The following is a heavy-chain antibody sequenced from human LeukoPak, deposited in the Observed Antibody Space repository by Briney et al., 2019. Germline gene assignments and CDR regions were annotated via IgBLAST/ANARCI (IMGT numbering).Heavy chain of an antibody. D-gene: IGHD3-10*01. V-gene: IGHV3-7*01. J-gene: IGHJ4*02. CDR1: GFTFSSYW. CDR3: GRVGAYYGSGSYSDY. Sequence: AGGSLRLSCAASGFTFSSYWMSWVRQAPGKGLEWVANINQDGSGKYYVDSVKGRFTISRDNAKKSLYLQMNSLRAEDTAVYYCGRVGAYYGSGSYSDYWGQGTLVTVSS. CDR2: INQDGSGK.